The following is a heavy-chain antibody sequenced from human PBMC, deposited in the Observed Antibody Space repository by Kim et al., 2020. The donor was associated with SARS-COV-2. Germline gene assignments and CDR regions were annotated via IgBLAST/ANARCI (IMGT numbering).Heavy chain of an antibody. CDR3: ARDWAARPALWFDP. CDR2: IYYSGST. CDR1: GGSISSSSYY. J-gene: IGHJ5*02. V-gene: IGHV4-39*07. Sequence: SETLSLTCTVSGGSISSSSYYWGWIRQPPGKGLEWIGSIYYSGSTYYNPSLKSRVTISVDTSKNQFSLKLSSVTAADTAVYYCARDWAARPALWFDPWGQGTLVTVSS. D-gene: IGHD6-6*01.